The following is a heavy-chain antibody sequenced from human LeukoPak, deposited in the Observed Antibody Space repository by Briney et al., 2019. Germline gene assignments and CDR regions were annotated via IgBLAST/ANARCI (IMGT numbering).Heavy chain of an antibody. CDR2: LSWDGTNQ. Sequence: PGGSLRLSCAASGFPFDDFTMHWVRQLPGKCLQWVYLLSWDGTNQYYEDTVKGRFNISRHNSRNTLFLDMKSLTTDDSGLYYCARDDQTYCSSSTCYGGAFESWGQGTLVIVSS. CDR3: ARDDQTYCSSSTCYGGAFES. V-gene: IGHV3-43*01. CDR1: GFPFDDFT. J-gene: IGHJ4*02. D-gene: IGHD2-2*01.